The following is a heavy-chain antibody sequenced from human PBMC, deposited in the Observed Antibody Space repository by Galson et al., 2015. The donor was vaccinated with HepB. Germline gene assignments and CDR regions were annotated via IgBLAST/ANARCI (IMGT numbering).Heavy chain of an antibody. V-gene: IGHV3-21*04. CDR1: GFTFSSYS. D-gene: IGHD5-24*01. Sequence: SLRLSCAASGFTFSSYSMNWVRQAPGKGLEWVSSISSSSSYIYYADSVKGRFTISRDNAKNSLYLQMNSLRAEDTALYYCAKDTWGRDGYRGLFDYWGQGTLVTVSS. CDR2: ISSSSSYI. J-gene: IGHJ4*02. CDR3: AKDTWGRDGYRGLFDY.